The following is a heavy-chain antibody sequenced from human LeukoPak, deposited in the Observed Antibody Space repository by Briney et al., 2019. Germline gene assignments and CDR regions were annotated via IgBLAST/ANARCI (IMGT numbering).Heavy chain of an antibody. CDR1: GFSINNNG. CDR2: IGGIGAST. V-gene: IGHV3-23*01. Sequence: GGCLRLSCVVSGFSINNNGLSWFRQAPGKGLEWVSSIGGIGASTYYADSVKGRFTISRDNSKNTLYLQMNSLRAEDTALYYCAKAAYGDYVNWFDPWGQGILVIVSS. D-gene: IGHD4-17*01. CDR3: AKAAYGDYVNWFDP. J-gene: IGHJ5*02.